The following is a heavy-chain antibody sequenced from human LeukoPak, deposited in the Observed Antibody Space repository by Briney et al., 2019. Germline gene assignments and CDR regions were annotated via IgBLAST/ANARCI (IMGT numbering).Heavy chain of an antibody. D-gene: IGHD3-22*01. CDR3: AKAAEYYYDSSGPLYFDY. CDR1: GFTFSSYA. J-gene: IGHJ4*02. V-gene: IGHV3-23*01. Sequence: PGGSLRLSCAASGFTFSSYAMSWVRRAPGKGLEWVSAISGSGGSTYYADSVKGRFTISRDNSKNTLYLQMNSLRAEDTAVYYCAKAAEYYYDSSGPLYFDYWGQGTLVTVSS. CDR2: ISGSGGST.